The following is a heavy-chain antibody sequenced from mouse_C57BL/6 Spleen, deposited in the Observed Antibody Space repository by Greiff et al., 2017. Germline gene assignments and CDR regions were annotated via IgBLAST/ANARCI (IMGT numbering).Heavy chain of an antibody. CDR3: SELGQRFAY. CDR2: IYPRSGNT. Sequence: VKLQESGAELARPGASVKLSCKASGYTFTSYGISWVKQRTGQGLEWIGEIYPRSGNTYYNEKFKGKATLTADKSSSTAYMELRSLTSEDSAVYFCSELGQRFAYWGQGTLVTVSA. D-gene: IGHD4-1*01. CDR1: GYTFTSYG. J-gene: IGHJ3*01. V-gene: IGHV1-81*01.